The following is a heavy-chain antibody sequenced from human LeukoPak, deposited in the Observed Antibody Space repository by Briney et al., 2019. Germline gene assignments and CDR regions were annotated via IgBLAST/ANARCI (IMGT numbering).Heavy chain of an antibody. CDR3: ARLDVAGRDYYYGMDV. V-gene: IGHV3-23*01. D-gene: IGHD6-19*01. J-gene: IGHJ6*02. CDR1: GITFSSYA. CDR2: ISGSGDST. Sequence: PGGSLRLSCAAAGITFSSYALSWVRQAPGKGLEWVSAISGSGDSTYYADSVKGRFTISRDNSKNTVSLQMNSLGAEDTAVYYCARLDVAGRDYYYGMDVWGQGTTVTVSS.